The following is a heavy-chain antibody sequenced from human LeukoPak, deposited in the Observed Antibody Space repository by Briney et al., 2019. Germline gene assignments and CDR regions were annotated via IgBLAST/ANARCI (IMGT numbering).Heavy chain of an antibody. CDR1: GYTFTVYY. D-gene: IGHD7-27*01. J-gene: IGHJ4*02. Sequence: ASVKVSCKASGYTFTVYYMHGVRQAPGQGREWVGRINPKCGGTKYTQKLQGRVTMTRDTYISTAYMELSRLGADDTAAYCCGRSIWGSPSDYWGQGTLVTVSS. CDR3: GRSIWGSPSDY. V-gene: IGHV1-2*06. CDR2: INPKCGGT.